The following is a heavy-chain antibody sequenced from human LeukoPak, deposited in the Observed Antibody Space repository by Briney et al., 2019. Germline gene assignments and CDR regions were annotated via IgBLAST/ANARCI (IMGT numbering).Heavy chain of an antibody. CDR2: ISTSGST. CDR1: GVYISSYY. Sequence: SETLSLTCTVSGVYISSYYFIWIRQPAGKGLEWMGRISTSGSTLYNPSLRSRVTMSVDTSKSQFSLKLTSVTAADTAVYFCAKGARWEEDAFDIWGQGAMVTVSS. D-gene: IGHD1-26*01. J-gene: IGHJ3*02. V-gene: IGHV4-4*07. CDR3: AKGARWEEDAFDI.